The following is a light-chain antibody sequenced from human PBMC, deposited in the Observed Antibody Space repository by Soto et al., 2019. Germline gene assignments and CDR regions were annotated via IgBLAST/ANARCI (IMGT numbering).Light chain of an antibody. J-gene: IGKJ1*01. Sequence: EIVMTQSPGTLSVSPGERVTLSCRASQSVRTNLAWYQQKPGQGPRLLIYDASTRATGIPARFSGSGSGTEFTLTISSLQSEDFAVYYCQQCNDLPWTFGQGTKVEIK. CDR2: DAS. CDR3: QQCNDLPWT. CDR1: QSVRTN. V-gene: IGKV3-15*01.